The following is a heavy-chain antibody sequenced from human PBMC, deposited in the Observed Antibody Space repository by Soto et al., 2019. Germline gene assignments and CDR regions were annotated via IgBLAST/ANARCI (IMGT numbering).Heavy chain of an antibody. V-gene: IGHV3-23*01. Sequence: GGSLRLSCAASGFTFSSYAMSWVRQAPGKGLEWVSAISGSGGSTYYADSVKGRFTISRDNSKNTLYLQMNSLRAEDTAVYYCAKVVTGTVRYYYYYMDVWGKGTTVTVSS. J-gene: IGHJ6*03. CDR1: GFTFSSYA. D-gene: IGHD1-20*01. CDR3: AKVVTGTVRYYYYYMDV. CDR2: ISGSGGST.